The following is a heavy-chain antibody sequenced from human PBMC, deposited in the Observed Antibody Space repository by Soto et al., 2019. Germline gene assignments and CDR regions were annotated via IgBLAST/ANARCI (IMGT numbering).Heavy chain of an antibody. CDR2: FDPEDGET. Sequence: ASVKVSCKVSGYTLTELSMHWARQAPGKGLEWMGGFDPEDGETIYAQKFQGRVTMTEDTSTDTAYMELSSLRSEDTAVYYCATELYYYDSSGPLRAFDIWGQGTMVTVSS. J-gene: IGHJ3*02. V-gene: IGHV1-24*01. CDR3: ATELYYYDSSGPLRAFDI. CDR1: GYTLTELS. D-gene: IGHD3-22*01.